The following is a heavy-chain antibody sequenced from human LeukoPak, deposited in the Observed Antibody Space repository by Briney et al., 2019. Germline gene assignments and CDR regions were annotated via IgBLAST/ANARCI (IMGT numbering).Heavy chain of an antibody. D-gene: IGHD2/OR15-2a*01. J-gene: IGHJ4*02. V-gene: IGHV3-48*04. CDR1: GFTFNSYS. CDR2: ISSNSRTI. Sequence: GGSLRLSCAASGFTFNSYSMNWVRQAPGKGLEWVSYISSNSRTIHYADSVKGQFTISRDNAKNSLYLQMNTLRAEDTAVYYCARMPLEIVTNFLDFWGQGTLATVSS. CDR3: ARMPLEIVTNFLDF.